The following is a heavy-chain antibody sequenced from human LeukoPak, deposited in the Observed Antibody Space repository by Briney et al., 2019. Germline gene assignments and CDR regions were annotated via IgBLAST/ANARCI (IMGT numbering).Heavy chain of an antibody. CDR3: AREGGGYSHWFDP. J-gene: IGHJ5*02. CDR1: GGSISSGGYY. V-gene: IGHV4-31*03. CDR2: IYYSGST. Sequence: SETLSLTCTVSGGSISSGGYYWSWIRQHPGKGLECIGYIYYSGSTYYNPSLKSRVTISVDTSKNQFSLKLSSVTAADTAVYYCAREGGGYSHWFDPWGQGTLVTASS. D-gene: IGHD5-12*01.